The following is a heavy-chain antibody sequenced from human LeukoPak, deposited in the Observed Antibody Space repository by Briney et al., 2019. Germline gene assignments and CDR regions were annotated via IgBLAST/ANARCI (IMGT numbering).Heavy chain of an antibody. Sequence: SETLSLTCTVSGGSIRNYYWNWIRQPPGKGLEWIGYFSYSGSTTYNPSLKSRVTISVDTSKNQFSLKLSSVTAADTAVYYCARYDSSGRTFDYWGQGTLVTVSS. J-gene: IGHJ4*02. CDR3: ARYDSSGRTFDY. D-gene: IGHD3-22*01. CDR1: GGSIRNYY. V-gene: IGHV4-59*01. CDR2: FSYSGST.